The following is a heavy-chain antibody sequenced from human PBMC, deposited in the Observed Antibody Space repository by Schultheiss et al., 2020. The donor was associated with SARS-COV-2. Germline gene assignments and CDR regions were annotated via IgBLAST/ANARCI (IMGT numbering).Heavy chain of an antibody. Sequence: SETLSLTCAVYGGPFTFYLCNWIRQPPGKGLDWIGEISHSGSTNYNPSLKSRVTISVDTSKNQFSLKLSSVTAADTAVYYCARKLRGLDYWGQGTLVTVSS. V-gene: IGHV4-34*01. CDR1: GGPFTFYL. CDR2: ISHSGST. CDR3: ARKLRGLDY. J-gene: IGHJ4*02. D-gene: IGHD3-16*01.